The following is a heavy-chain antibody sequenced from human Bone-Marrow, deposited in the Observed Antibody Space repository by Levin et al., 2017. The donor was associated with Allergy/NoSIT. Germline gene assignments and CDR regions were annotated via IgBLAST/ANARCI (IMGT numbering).Heavy chain of an antibody. Sequence: PGGSLRLSCKASGGTLDKFAISWVRQAPGQGLEWLGRIIPRLDKTYYPERFQDRLTITADTSAAAAHMELRRLTPDDTAMYYCVRLGYETEDYWGQGTLISVSS. CDR2: IIPRLDKT. J-gene: IGHJ4*02. D-gene: IGHD5-18*01. CDR3: VRLGYETEDY. V-gene: IGHV1-69*04. CDR1: GGTLDKFA.